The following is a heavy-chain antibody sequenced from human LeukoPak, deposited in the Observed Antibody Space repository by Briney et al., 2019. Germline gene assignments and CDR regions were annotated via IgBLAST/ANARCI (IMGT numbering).Heavy chain of an antibody. J-gene: IGHJ4*02. CDR1: GYIFTSYD. CDR2: ISPYTGYA. Sequence: ASVKVSCKASGYIFTSYDISWVRQAPGQGLEWMGWISPYTGYAEYAQKFQGRVTMTTDTSTTTAYMELRSLRSDDTALYHCARDTTTMVRGVSDYWGQGTLVTVSS. D-gene: IGHD3-10*01. CDR3: ARDTTTMVRGVSDY. V-gene: IGHV1-18*01.